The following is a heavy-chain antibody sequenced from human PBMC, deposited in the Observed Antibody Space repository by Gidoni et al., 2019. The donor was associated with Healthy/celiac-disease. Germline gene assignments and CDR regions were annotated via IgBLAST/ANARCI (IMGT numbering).Heavy chain of an antibody. CDR2: IYYSGRT. Sequence: QLPLQESGPGLVKPSATLSLTCTVSGGSISSSSYYWGWIRQPPGKGLEWIGSIYYSGRTYYHPSLKSRVTISVDTSKNQFSLKLSSVTAADTAVYYCARHREPGTTSNWFDPWGQGTLVTVSS. CDR3: ARHREPGTTSNWFDP. CDR1: GGSISSSSYY. V-gene: IGHV4-39*01. J-gene: IGHJ5*02. D-gene: IGHD1-7*01.